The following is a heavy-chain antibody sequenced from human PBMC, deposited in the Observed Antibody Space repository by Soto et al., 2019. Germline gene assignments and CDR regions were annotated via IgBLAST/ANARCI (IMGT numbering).Heavy chain of an antibody. D-gene: IGHD1-26*01. CDR3: ARSGNYMTFDC. CDR1: GFIFSTYT. Sequence: PGGSLRLSCGGSGFIFSTYTMNWVRQAPGKGLEWVSSISTDNNYIHYADSLKGRFTISRDNAKNSLFLQMNSLRAEDTALYYCARSGNYMTFDCWGQGTLVTVSS. V-gene: IGHV3-21*06. CDR2: ISTDNNYI. J-gene: IGHJ4*02.